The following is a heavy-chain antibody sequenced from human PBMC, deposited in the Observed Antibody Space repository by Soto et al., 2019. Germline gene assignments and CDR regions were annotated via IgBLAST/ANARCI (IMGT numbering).Heavy chain of an antibody. CDR2: IYWDDDK. J-gene: IGHJ5*02. CDR3: AHDLQYGDYEGSKIRGPRDWFDP. CDR1: GFSLSTSGVG. V-gene: IGHV2-5*02. D-gene: IGHD4-17*01. Sequence: SGPTLVNPTQTLTLTCTFSGFSLSTSGVGVGWIRQPPGKALEWLALIYWDDDKRYSPSLKRRLTITKDTSKNQVVLTMTNMDPVDTATYYCAHDLQYGDYEGSKIRGPRDWFDPWGQGTLVTVSS.